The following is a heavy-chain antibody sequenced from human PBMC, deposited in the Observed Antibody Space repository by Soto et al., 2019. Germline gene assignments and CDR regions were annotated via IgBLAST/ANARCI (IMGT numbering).Heavy chain of an antibody. D-gene: IGHD3-22*01. V-gene: IGHV3-64D*08. CDR2: ISSNGGST. CDR1: GFTFSSYA. CDR3: VKDHYDSSGYYYYYYGMDV. Sequence: GGSLRLSCSSSGFTFSSYAMHSVRQAPGKGLEYVSAISSNGGSTYYADSVKGRFTISRDNSKNTLYLQMSSLRAEDTAVYYCVKDHYDSSGYYYYYYGMDVWGQGTKVTAP. J-gene: IGHJ6*02.